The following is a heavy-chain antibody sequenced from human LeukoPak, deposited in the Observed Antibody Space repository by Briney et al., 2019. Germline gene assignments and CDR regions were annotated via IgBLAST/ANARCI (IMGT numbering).Heavy chain of an antibody. V-gene: IGHV4-59*01. Sequence: SETLSLTCTISGGSISNYYGSWIWQPQGKGLEWIGYISYSGFTKYNPSLQSRVTISVDTSKNQFSLKLSSVTAADTAMYYCARSAVATAAGLDYWGQGPLVTVSS. D-gene: IGHD4-23*01. CDR3: ARSAVATAAGLDY. CDR1: GGSISNYY. J-gene: IGHJ4*02. CDR2: ISYSGFT.